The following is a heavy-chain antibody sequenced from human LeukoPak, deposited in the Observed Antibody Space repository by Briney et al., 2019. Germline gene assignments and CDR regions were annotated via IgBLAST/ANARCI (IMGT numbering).Heavy chain of an antibody. CDR3: ARIHGGYPFDY. V-gene: IGHV3-15*04. CDR1: GFSFSDAW. J-gene: IGHJ4*02. D-gene: IGHD2-15*01. CDR2: IESKTDGGTT. Sequence: GGSLRLSCAASGFSFSDAWMSWVRQIPGKGLEWVGRIESKTDGGTTDYAAPVKGRFTISRDDSTNTLYLQMNSLKSEDTAVYYCARIHGGYPFDYWGQGTLVTVSS.